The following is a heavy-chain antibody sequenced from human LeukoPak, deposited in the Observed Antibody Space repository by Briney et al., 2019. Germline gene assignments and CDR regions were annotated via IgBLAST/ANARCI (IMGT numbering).Heavy chain of an antibody. Sequence: PGGSLRLSCAASGFTVSSNYMSWVRQAPGKGLEWVSVIYSGGSTYYADSVKGRFTISRDNSKNTLYLQMNSLRAEDTAVYYCARGPGYSSGWYISPFDYWGQGTLVTVSS. D-gene: IGHD6-19*01. J-gene: IGHJ4*02. CDR1: GFTVSSNY. CDR2: IYSGGST. CDR3: ARGPGYSSGWYISPFDY. V-gene: IGHV3-53*01.